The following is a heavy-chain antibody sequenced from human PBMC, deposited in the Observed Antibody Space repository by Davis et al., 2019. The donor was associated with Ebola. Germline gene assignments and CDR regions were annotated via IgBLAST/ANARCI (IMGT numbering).Heavy chain of an antibody. CDR1: GFSFGDFS. Sequence: GESLKISCLASGFSFGDFSMAWVRQAPGTGLEWVSSINSASVYSYYPDSVKGRFTISRDNARNSLYLQMNSLKTEDTAVYYCSGYSYYYGMDVWGQGTTVTVSS. J-gene: IGHJ6*02. CDR3: SGYSYYYGMDV. D-gene: IGHD3-22*01. CDR2: INSASVYS. V-gene: IGHV3-21*03.